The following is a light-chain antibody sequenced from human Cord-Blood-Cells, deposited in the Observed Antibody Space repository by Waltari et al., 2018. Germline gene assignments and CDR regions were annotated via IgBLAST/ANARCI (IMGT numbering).Light chain of an antibody. CDR3: QQYNNWPPWT. J-gene: IGKJ1*01. Sequence: EIVMTQSPATLSVSPGESATFSCRARQSVSSNLAWYQQKPSQAPRLLIYGASTRATGIPARFSGSGSGTEFTLTISSLQSEDFAVYYCQQYNNWPPWTFGQGTKVEIK. CDR1: QSVSSN. CDR2: GAS. V-gene: IGKV3-15*01.